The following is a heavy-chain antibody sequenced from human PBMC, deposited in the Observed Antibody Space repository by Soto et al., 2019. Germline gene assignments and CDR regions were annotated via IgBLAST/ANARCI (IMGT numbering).Heavy chain of an antibody. Sequence: QVQLVESGGGVVQPGRSLTLSCAASGFAFSSFGIHWVRQAPGKGLEWVAVIWSDGNKKYYADSVRGRFTISRDNSKNTLYLQINSLRGEDTAVYYCARDWWEEPAGKETVSQFDYWGQGTQVTVSS. CDR2: IWSDGNKK. D-gene: IGHD6-13*01. CDR3: ARDWWEEPAGKETVSQFDY. CDR1: GFAFSSFG. V-gene: IGHV3-33*01. J-gene: IGHJ4*02.